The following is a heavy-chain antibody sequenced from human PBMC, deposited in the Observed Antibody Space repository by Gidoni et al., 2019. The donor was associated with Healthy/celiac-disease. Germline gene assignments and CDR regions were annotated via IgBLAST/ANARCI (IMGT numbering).Heavy chain of an antibody. CDR2: ISYDGSNK. Sequence: QVQLVESGGGVVQPGRSLRLSCAASGFTFSSYAMHWVRQAPGKGLEGVAVISYDGSNKYYADSVKGRFTISRDNSKNTLYLQMNSLRAEDTAVYYCARAQGVAGTGYWGQGTLVTVSS. CDR3: ARAQGVAGTGY. D-gene: IGHD6-19*01. V-gene: IGHV3-30*04. CDR1: GFTFSSYA. J-gene: IGHJ4*02.